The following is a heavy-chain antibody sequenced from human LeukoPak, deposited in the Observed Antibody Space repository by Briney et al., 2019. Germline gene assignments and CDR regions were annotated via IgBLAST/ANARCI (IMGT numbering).Heavy chain of an antibody. CDR3: ARAPQTFDYYDSSGSPDAFDI. CDR2: IYSSGST. J-gene: IGHJ3*02. Sequence: SQTLSLTCTVSGGSISNGTSYWTWIRQPAGKSLEWLGRIYSSGSTNYNPSLKSRVTISADTSKNQFSLKLSSVTAADTAVYYCARAPQTFDYYDSSGSPDAFDIWGQGTMVTVSS. V-gene: IGHV4-61*02. D-gene: IGHD3-22*01. CDR1: GGSISNGTSY.